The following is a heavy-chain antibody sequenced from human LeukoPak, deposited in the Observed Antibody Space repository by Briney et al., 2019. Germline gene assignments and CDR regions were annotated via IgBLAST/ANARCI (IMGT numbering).Heavy chain of an antibody. V-gene: IGHV3-15*07. Sequence: GGSLRLSCAASGFTFSNAWMDWVRQAPGKGLEWVGRIKSKTDGGTTDYAAPVKGRFTISRDDSKNTLYLQMNSLKTEDTAVYYCTTDQYYYDSSGYYDAFDIWGQGTMVTVSS. J-gene: IGHJ3*02. CDR1: GFTFSNAW. CDR2: IKSKTDGGTT. D-gene: IGHD3-22*01. CDR3: TTDQYYYDSSGYYDAFDI.